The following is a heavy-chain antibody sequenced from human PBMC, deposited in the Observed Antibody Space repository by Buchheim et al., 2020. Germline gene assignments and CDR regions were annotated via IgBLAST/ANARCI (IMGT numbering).Heavy chain of an antibody. Sequence: QVQLQESGPGLVKPSQTLSLTCTASGGSINSGGYYWSWIRQHPGKGLEWIGYIYYSGSTYYNPSLKSRLSISVDTSKNQFSLKLSSVTAADTAVYYCARDMGGGFSYIDVWGKGTT. CDR1: GGSINSGGYY. CDR2: IYYSGST. J-gene: IGHJ6*03. CDR3: ARDMGGGFSYIDV. D-gene: IGHD3-16*01. V-gene: IGHV4-31*03.